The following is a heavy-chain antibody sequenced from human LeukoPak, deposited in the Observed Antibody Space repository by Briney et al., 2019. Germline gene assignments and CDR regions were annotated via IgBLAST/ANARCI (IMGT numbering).Heavy chain of an antibody. D-gene: IGHD2-15*01. CDR3: AREAAPVAAAQPDAVDI. V-gene: IGHV3-48*03. CDR1: GFTFSSYE. Sequence: GGSLRLSCAASGFTFSSYEMNWVRQAPGKGLEWVSYISDSGSAKYYSDSVKGRFTISRDNAKKSLYLQMSSLRPEDTAVYYCAREAAPVAAAQPDAVDIWGQGTMVSVSS. J-gene: IGHJ3*02. CDR2: ISDSGSAK.